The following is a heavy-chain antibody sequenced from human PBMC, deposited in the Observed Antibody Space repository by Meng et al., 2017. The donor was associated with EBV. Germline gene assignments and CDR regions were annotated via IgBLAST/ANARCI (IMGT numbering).Heavy chain of an antibody. V-gene: IGHV1-69*01. CDR1: GGPFRYYS. CDR3: ASESGRGYTPDY. Sequence: GQSGAGGKKPGSSVKVSCKTSGGPFRYYSISWVRQAPGQGLEWLGGFLPRLGAPNYAQKFHGRVKITADESTSTHYMDLSSLRSEDTAIYYCASESGRGYTPDYWGQGTLVTVSS. D-gene: IGHD3-10*01. J-gene: IGHJ4*02. CDR2: FLPRLGAP.